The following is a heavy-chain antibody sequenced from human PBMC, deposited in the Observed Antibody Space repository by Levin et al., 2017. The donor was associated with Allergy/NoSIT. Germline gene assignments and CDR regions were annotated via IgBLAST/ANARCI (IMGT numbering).Heavy chain of an antibody. Sequence: SQTLSLTCTVSGGSISSSSYYWGWIRQPPGKGLEWIGSIYYSGSTYYNPSLKSRVTISVDTSKNQFSLKLSSVTAADTAVYYCARQVYCSSTSCYLASFSRKKYNWFDPWGQGTLVTVSS. J-gene: IGHJ5*02. D-gene: IGHD2-2*01. CDR1: GGSISSSSYY. CDR2: IYYSGST. CDR3: ARQVYCSSTSCYLASFSRKKYNWFDP. V-gene: IGHV4-39*01.